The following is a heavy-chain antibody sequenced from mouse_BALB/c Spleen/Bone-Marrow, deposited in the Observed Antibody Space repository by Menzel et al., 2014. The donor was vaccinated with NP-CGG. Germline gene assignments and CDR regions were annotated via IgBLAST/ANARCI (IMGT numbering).Heavy chain of an antibody. V-gene: IGHV14-3*02. CDR2: IDPANGNA. J-gene: IGHJ2*01. Sequence: VQLQQPGAELVKPGASVKLSCTASGFNIKDPYMHWVNQRPEQGLEWIGRIDPANGNAKYDPKFQGKATITADTSSNTAYLQLSSLTSEDTAVYYCARYRLGTYLDFWGQGTTLTVPS. CDR1: GFNIKDPY. D-gene: IGHD3-3*01. CDR3: ARYRLGTYLDF.